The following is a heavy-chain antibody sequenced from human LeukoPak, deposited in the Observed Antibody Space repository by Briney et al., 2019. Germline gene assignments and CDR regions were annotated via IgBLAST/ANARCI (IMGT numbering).Heavy chain of an antibody. D-gene: IGHD6-19*01. CDR1: GFTFSSYS. Sequence: GGSLRLSCAASGFTFSSYSMNWVRQAPGKGLEWVSSISSSSSYIYYADSVKGRFTISRDNAKNSLYLQMNSLRAEDTAVYYCARGGSSSGWYSPKDYWGQGTLVTVSS. J-gene: IGHJ4*02. CDR2: ISSSSSYI. CDR3: ARGGSSSGWYSPKDY. V-gene: IGHV3-21*01.